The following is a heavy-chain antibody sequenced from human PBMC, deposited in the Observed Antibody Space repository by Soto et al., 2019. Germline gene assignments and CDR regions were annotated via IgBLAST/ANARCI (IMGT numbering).Heavy chain of an antibody. V-gene: IGHV3-23*01. J-gene: IGHJ6*02. D-gene: IGHD3-16*02. Sequence: PGGSLRLSCAASGFTFSSYSMNWVRQAPGKGLEWVSVIRGSGGSTYYADSVKGRFTISRDNSKNTLHLQMNSLRAEDTAVYYCAKALSGYYYYGMDVWGQGTTVTVSS. CDR1: GFTFSSYS. CDR3: AKALSGYYYYGMDV. CDR2: IRGSGGST.